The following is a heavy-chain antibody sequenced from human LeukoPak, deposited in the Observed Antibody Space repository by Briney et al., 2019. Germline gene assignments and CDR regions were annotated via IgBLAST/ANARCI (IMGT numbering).Heavy chain of an antibody. CDR2: INPSGGST. J-gene: IGHJ3*02. D-gene: IGHD6-19*01. Sequence: ASVKVSCKASGYTFTSYYMHWVRQAPGQGLEWMGIINPSGGSTSYAQKFQGRVTMTRDTSTTTVYMELSSLSSEDTAVYYCARGGRERYSSGWTDAFDIWGQGTMVTVSS. CDR1: GYTFTSYY. CDR3: ARGGRERYSSGWTDAFDI. V-gene: IGHV1-46*01.